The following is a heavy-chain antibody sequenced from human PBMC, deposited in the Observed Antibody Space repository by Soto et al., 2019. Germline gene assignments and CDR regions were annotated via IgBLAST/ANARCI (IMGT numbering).Heavy chain of an antibody. D-gene: IGHD1-26*01. CDR2: IYYSGST. CDR1: GGSISSGDYY. CDR3: ARGKNIVGATTTPLYNWFDP. J-gene: IGHJ5*02. Sequence: PSETLSLTCTVSGGSISSGDYYWSWIRQPPGKGLEWIGYIYYSGSTYYNPSLKSRVTISVDTSKNQFSLKLSSVTAADTAVYYCARGKNIVGATTTPLYNWFDPWGQGTLVTSPQ. V-gene: IGHV4-30-4*01.